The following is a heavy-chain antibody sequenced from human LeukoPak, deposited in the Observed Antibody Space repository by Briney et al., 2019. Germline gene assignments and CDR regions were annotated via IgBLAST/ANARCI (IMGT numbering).Heavy chain of an antibody. J-gene: IGHJ4*02. CDR3: ASWTSSINAVDY. V-gene: IGHV4-59*01. CDR2: IYYSGST. Sequence: SETLSLTCTVSGGSISSYSWSWIRQPPGKGLEWIGFIYYSGSTNYNPSLKSRVTISVDTSTNQLSLQLSSVTAADTAVYYCASWTSSINAVDYWGQGTLVTVSS. CDR1: GGSISSYS. D-gene: IGHD2-2*01.